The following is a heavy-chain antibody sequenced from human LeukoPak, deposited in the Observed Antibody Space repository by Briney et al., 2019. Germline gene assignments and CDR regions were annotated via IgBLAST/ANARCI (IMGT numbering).Heavy chain of an antibody. D-gene: IGHD3-22*01. V-gene: IGHV1-18*01. J-gene: IGHJ4*02. Sequence: GASVKVSCKASGYTFTSYGISWVRQAPGQALEWMGWISGYNGNTNYAQKLQGRVTMTTDTSTSTAHMELRSLRSDDTAVYYCARDFHSSGYYHYFHYWGQGTLVTVSS. CDR1: GYTFTSYG. CDR2: ISGYNGNT. CDR3: ARDFHSSGYYHYFHY.